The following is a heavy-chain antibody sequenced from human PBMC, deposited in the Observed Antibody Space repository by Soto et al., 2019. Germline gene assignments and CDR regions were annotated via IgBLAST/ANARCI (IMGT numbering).Heavy chain of an antibody. CDR1: GGTFSSYA. J-gene: IGHJ4*02. D-gene: IGHD5-12*01. Sequence: QVQLVQSGAEVKKPGSSVKVSCKASGGTFSSYAISWVRQAPGQGLEWMGGIIPIFGTANYAQKFQGRVKITAEESTSTAYMELISLSSADTAVYYCARDGYSGYESGDYWGQGTLVTVSS. CDR3: ARDGYSGYESGDY. V-gene: IGHV1-69*01. CDR2: IIPIFGTA.